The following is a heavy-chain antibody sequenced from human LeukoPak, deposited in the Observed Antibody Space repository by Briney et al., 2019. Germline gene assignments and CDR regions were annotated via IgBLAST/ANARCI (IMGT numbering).Heavy chain of an antibody. Sequence: PGGSLRLSCVASGFPFSSYWMTWVRQAPGKGLEWVANIKQDGSKKSYVDSVKGRFTISRDNAKNTLYLQMNSLRVEDTAIYYCARDAFGGDKSPFWGQGTLVTVSS. D-gene: IGHD3-3*01. J-gene: IGHJ4*02. CDR1: GFPFSSYW. CDR2: IKQDGSKK. CDR3: ARDAFGGDKSPF. V-gene: IGHV3-7*01.